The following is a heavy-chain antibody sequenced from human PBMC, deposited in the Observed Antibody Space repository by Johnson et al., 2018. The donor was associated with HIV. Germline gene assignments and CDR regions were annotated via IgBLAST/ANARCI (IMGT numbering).Heavy chain of an antibody. CDR1: RFTFSGYG. D-gene: IGHD3-3*01. J-gene: IGHJ3*01. CDR3: ARGQTWPKSGFDF. V-gene: IGHV3-30*02. CDR2: IRHDGNNK. Sequence: QVQLVESGGGVVQPGWSLRLSCAVSRFTFSGYGMHWVRQTPGKGLEWVAFIRHDGNNKYYGESMKGRLIISRDNSKNSLYLEMQSLTTEDTAVYYCARGQTWPKSGFDFWGQGTVVTVSS.